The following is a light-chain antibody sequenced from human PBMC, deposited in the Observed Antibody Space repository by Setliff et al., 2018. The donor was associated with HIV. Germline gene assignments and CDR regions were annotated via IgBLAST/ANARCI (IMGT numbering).Light chain of an antibody. CDR1: SSDVGGHTF. V-gene: IGLV2-14*01. CDR3: GSYTISNTYV. Sequence: QSALAQPASVSGSPGQSITISCTGTSSDVGGHTFVSWYQQHPGKVPKLIIYGVNNRPSGVSNRFSGSKSGNTASLTISGLQVEDEADYYCGSYTISNTYVFGTGTKVTVL. J-gene: IGLJ1*01. CDR2: GVN.